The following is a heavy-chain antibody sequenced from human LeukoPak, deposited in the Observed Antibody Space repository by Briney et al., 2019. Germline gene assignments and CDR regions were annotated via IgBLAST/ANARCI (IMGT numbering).Heavy chain of an antibody. Sequence: GGSLRLSCAASGFTFNNYNMNWVRQAPGRALEWVSSITSSGTYIFYADSVKGRFTISRDNAKNSLYLQVNSLGPEDTAVYYCARDPYSGNYGNYYYYYMDVWGKGTTVTISS. CDR3: ARDPYSGNYGNYYYYYMDV. CDR1: GFTFNNYN. J-gene: IGHJ6*03. D-gene: IGHD1-26*01. CDR2: ITSSGTYI. V-gene: IGHV3-21*01.